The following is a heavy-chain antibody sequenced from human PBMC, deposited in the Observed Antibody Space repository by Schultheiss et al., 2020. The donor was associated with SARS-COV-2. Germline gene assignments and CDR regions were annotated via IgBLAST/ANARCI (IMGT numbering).Heavy chain of an antibody. CDR1: GGTFNNHG. Sequence: SVKVSCKASGGTFNNHGIAWVRQAPGQGLEWMGRIIPFFGTANYAQKFQGRVTMTTDTSTRTAYMELRSLRSDDTAVYYCARHGSGSLPWGQGTLVTVSS. V-gene: IGHV1-69*05. D-gene: IGHD3-10*01. J-gene: IGHJ4*02. CDR3: ARHGSGSLP. CDR2: IIPFFGTA.